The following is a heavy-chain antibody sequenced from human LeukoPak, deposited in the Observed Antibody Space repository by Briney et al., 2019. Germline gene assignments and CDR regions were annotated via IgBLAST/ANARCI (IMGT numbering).Heavy chain of an antibody. Sequence: KPSETLSLTCTVSGVSISSSNSYWGWIRQPPGKGLEWIGEINHSGSTNYNPSLKSRVTISVDTSKNQFSLKLSSVTAADTAVYYCARGNGDQTRYYFDYWGQGTLVTVSS. D-gene: IGHD4-17*01. CDR3: ARGNGDQTRYYFDY. V-gene: IGHV4-39*07. CDR1: GVSISSSNSY. J-gene: IGHJ4*02. CDR2: INHSGST.